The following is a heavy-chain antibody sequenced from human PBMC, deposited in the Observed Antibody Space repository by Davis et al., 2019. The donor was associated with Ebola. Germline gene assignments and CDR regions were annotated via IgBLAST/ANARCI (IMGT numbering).Heavy chain of an antibody. CDR3: ARDGPLFALGDYYYGMDV. V-gene: IGHV3-30-3*01. J-gene: IGHJ6*02. Sequence: PGGSLRLSCAASGFTFSRYPMHWVRQAPGKGLEWVALISYDGSNKYYADSVKGRFTISRDNSKNPLYLQMNSMRAEDTAVYYCARDGPLFALGDYYYGMDVWGQGATVTVSS. D-gene: IGHD3-16*01. CDR1: GFTFSRYP. CDR2: ISYDGSNK.